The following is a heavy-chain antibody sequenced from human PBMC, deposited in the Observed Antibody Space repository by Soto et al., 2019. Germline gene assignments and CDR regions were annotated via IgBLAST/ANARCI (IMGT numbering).Heavy chain of an antibody. J-gene: IGHJ4*02. CDR2: ISTSGTTT. CDR3: ARVPSSSGRAHFDY. CDR1: GFTFSSYS. Sequence: PGGSLRLSCAASGFTFSSYSMNWVRQAPGKGLEWVSYISTSGTTTKYADSVKGRFTISRDNAKNSLYLQMNSLRAEDTAVYYCARVPSSSGRAHFDYWGQGTLVTVSS. V-gene: IGHV3-48*04. D-gene: IGHD2-15*01.